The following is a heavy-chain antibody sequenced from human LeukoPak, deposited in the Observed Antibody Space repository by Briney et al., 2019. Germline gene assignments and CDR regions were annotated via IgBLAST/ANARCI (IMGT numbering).Heavy chain of an antibody. CDR2: TRNKANSYTT. CDR1: GFTFSDHY. CDR3: ARDGLYFGGYRFDY. V-gene: IGHV3-72*01. D-gene: IGHD4-17*01. Sequence: GGSLRLSCAVSGFTFSDHYMDWVRQAPGKGLEWVGRTRNKANSYTTEYAASVKGRFTISRDDSKNSLYLQMNSLKTEDTAVYYCARDGLYFGGYRFDYWGQGTLVAVSS. J-gene: IGHJ4*02.